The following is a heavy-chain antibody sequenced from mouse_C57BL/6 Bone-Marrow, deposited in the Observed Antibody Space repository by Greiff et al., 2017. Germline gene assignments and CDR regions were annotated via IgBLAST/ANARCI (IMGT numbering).Heavy chain of an antibody. CDR2: IYPGDGDT. D-gene: IGHD2-4*01. J-gene: IGHJ4*01. CDR1: GYAFSSSW. CDR3: ARGYYDYGDY. Sequence: VKLQESGPELVKPGASVKISCKASGYAFSSSWMNWVKQRPGKGLEWIGRIYPGDGDTNYNGKFKGKATLTADKSSSTAYMQLSSLTSEDSAVYFCARGYYDYGDYWGQGTSVTVSS. V-gene: IGHV1-82*01.